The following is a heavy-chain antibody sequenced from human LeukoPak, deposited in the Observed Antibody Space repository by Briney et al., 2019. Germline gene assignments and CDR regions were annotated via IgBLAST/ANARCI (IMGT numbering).Heavy chain of an antibody. CDR3: AKDSTRDYGYYGMPES. CDR2: ISYDGNKG. CDR1: GFTFPTYD. V-gene: IGHV3-30*18. Sequence: GGSLSLSCAGSGFTFPTYDMHWVRQAQVKGLEWVAYISYDGNKGYYTDSVKGRFTISRDNFKNMLFLQMSSLRIEDTAVYYCAKDSTRDYGYYGMPESWGQGTLVTVSS. J-gene: IGHJ4*02. D-gene: IGHD4-17*01.